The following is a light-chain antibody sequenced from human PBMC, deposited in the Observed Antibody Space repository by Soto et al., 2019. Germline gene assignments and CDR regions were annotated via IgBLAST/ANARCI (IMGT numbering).Light chain of an antibody. J-gene: IGKJ3*01. CDR3: QQYDSSPYT. V-gene: IGKV3-20*01. CDR2: GAS. CDR1: QSISSSY. Sequence: EIVLTQSPGTLSLSQGEGATLSCRASQSISSSYLAWYQQKPGQAPRLLIYGASRRATGIPDRFSGRESGTDFTLTITTLEPEDSAVYFCQQYDSSPYTFGHGTKVDI.